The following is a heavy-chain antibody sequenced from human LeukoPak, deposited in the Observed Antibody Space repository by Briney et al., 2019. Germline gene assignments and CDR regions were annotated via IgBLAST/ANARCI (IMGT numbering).Heavy chain of an antibody. J-gene: IGHJ5*02. D-gene: IGHD5-12*01. CDR1: RYTFTGYY. CDR2: INPNSGGT. V-gene: IGHV1-2*02. CDR3: ARDYLYRAQWGDIVATSYTPVGAFGFDP. Sequence: ASVKVSCKASRYTFTGYYMHWVRQAPGQGLEWMGWINPNSGGTNYAQKFQGRVTMTRDTSISTAYMELSRLRSDDTAVYYCARDYLYRAQWGDIVATSYTPVGAFGFDPWGQGTLVTVSS.